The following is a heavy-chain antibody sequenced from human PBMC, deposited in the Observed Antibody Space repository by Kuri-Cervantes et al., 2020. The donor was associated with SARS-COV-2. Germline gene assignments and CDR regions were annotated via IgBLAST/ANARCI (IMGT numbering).Heavy chain of an antibody. V-gene: IGHV4-61*09. D-gene: IGHD4-11*01. Sequence: TLSLTCTVSVGTISSGSYHWSWMRQPAGKGQEWIGYIYTSGSTNYNTCLTSRVTISVDTSKNQFSQKLSSVTAADTAVYYCGSQGGYSPEVNPAYDAFDIWGQGTMVTVSS. CDR2: IYTSGST. J-gene: IGHJ3*02. CDR3: GSQGGYSPEVNPAYDAFDI. CDR1: VGTISSGSYH.